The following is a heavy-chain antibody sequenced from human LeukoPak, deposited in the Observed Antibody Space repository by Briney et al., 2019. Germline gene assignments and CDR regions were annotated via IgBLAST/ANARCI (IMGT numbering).Heavy chain of an antibody. D-gene: IGHD2-2*01. V-gene: IGHV3-23*01. CDR3: ASLLGYCSSTSCSDYMDV. J-gene: IGHJ6*03. Sequence: GGSLRLSCAASGFTFSSYAMSWVRQAPGKGLEWVSAISGSGGSTYYADSVKGRFTISRDNSKNTLYLQMNSLRAEDTAVYYCASLLGYCSSTSCSDYMDVWGKGTTVTVSS. CDR1: GFTFSSYA. CDR2: ISGSGGST.